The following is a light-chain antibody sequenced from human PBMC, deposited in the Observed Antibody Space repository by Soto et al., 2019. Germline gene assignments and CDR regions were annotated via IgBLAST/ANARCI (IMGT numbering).Light chain of an antibody. CDR2: DVS. V-gene: IGLV2-14*01. CDR3: SSYTSSRTPV. Sequence: QSALTQPASVSGSPGQSITISCTGTSSDVGGYNYVSWYQQHPGKAPKLMIYDVSNRPSGVSNRFSGSKSGNTASLTISGLQAEDEAYYYCSSYTSSRTPVFGGGTKVTVL. J-gene: IGLJ2*01. CDR1: SSDVGGYNY.